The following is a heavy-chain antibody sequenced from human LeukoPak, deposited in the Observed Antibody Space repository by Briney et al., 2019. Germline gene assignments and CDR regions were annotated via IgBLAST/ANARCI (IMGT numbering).Heavy chain of an antibody. CDR1: GFTFSSYA. V-gene: IGHV3-49*04. D-gene: IGHD3-22*01. J-gene: IGHJ4*02. CDR3: TRDDSSGYSRYYFDY. Sequence: GGSLRLSCAASGFTFSSYAMSWVRQAPGKGLEWVGFIRSKAYGGTTEYAASVKGRFTISRDDSKSIAYLQMNSLKTEDTAVYYCTRDDSSGYSRYYFDYWGQGTLVTVSS. CDR2: IRSKAYGGTT.